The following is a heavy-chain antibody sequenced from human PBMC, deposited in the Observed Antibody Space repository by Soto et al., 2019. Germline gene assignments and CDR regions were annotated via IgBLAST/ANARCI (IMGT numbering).Heavy chain of an antibody. D-gene: IGHD6-13*01. J-gene: IGHJ4*02. Sequence: ASVKVSCKVSGYTLTELSMHWVRQAPGKGLEWMGGFDPEDGETIYAQRFQGRVTMTEDTSTDTAYMELSSLRSEDTAVYYCATPTSRSWYFSYWGQGTPVTGSS. CDR1: GYTLTELS. CDR2: FDPEDGET. CDR3: ATPTSRSWYFSY. V-gene: IGHV1-24*01.